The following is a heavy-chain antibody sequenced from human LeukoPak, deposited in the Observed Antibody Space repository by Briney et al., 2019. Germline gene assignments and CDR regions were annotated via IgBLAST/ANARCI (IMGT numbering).Heavy chain of an antibody. V-gene: IGHV3-7*01. Sequence: GESLRLSCAASGFIFGDCTMNWVRQAPGKGLEWVANIKQDGSEKYYVDSVKGRFTISRDNAKNSLYLQMNSLRAEDTAVYYCARDLYVWGSYRSYYFDYWGQGTLVAVSS. J-gene: IGHJ4*02. CDR3: ARDLYVWGSYRSYYFDY. CDR1: GFIFGDCT. CDR2: IKQDGSEK. D-gene: IGHD3-16*02.